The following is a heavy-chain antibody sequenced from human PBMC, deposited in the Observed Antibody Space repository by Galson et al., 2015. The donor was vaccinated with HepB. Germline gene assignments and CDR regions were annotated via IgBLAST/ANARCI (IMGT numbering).Heavy chain of an antibody. V-gene: IGHV1-2*04. Sequence: SVKVSCKASGYTFTGYDIHWVRQAPGQGLEWMGRIDPKSGDTNYAQQCQGWVTLTRDTPINTAYGEVTSLRSDDTAVYYCAREESGYYDAFDIWCQGTMVTVSS. J-gene: IGHJ3*02. CDR3: AREESGYYDAFDI. CDR2: IDPKSGDT. CDR1: GYTFTGYD. D-gene: IGHD3-9*01.